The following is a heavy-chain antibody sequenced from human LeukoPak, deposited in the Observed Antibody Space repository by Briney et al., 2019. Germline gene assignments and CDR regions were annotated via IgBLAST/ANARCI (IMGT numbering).Heavy chain of an antibody. D-gene: IGHD1-26*01. CDR1: GFTVSSNY. Sequence: PGGSLRLSCAASGFTVSSNYMSWVRQAPGKGLEWVANIKQDGSEKYYVDSVKGRFTISRDNAKNSLYLQMNSLRAEDTAVYYCARPKWELAIDYWGQGTLVTVSS. CDR2: IKQDGSEK. CDR3: ARPKWELAIDY. V-gene: IGHV3-7*01. J-gene: IGHJ4*02.